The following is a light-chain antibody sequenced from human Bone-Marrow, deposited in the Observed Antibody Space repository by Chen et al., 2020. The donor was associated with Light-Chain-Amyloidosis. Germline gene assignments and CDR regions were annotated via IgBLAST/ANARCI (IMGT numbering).Light chain of an antibody. V-gene: IGLV3-25*03. J-gene: IGLJ2*01. CDR1: DLPTKY. CDR2: RDT. CDR3: QSADSSGTYEVI. Sequence: SYELTQPPSVSVSPGQTARITCSGDDLPTKYAYWYQQKPGQAPVLVIHRDTERPSGISERFSGSSSGTTATLTSSGGQAEDEGDYHCQSADSSGTYEVIVGGGTKLTVL.